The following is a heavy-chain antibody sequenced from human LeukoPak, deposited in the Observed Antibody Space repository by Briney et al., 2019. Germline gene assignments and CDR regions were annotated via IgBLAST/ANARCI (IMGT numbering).Heavy chain of an antibody. V-gene: IGHV3-48*02. CDR2: ISSSSSTI. D-gene: IGHD3-22*01. J-gene: IGHJ6*02. Sequence: QPGGSLRLSCAASGFTFSSYSMNWVRQAPGKGLEWVSYISSSSSTIYYADSVKGRFTISRDNAKNSLYLQMNSLRDEDTAVYYCARAQRYYYDSSGYYSTLDYYYGMDVWGQGTTVTVSS. CDR1: GFTFSSYS. CDR3: ARAQRYYYDSSGYYSTLDYYYGMDV.